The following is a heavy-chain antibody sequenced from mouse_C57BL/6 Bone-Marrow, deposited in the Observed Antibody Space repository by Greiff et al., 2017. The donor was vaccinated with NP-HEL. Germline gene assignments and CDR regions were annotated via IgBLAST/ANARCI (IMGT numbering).Heavy chain of an antibody. D-gene: IGHD2-2*01. J-gene: IGHJ4*01. Sequence: QVQLKESGPELVKPGASVKISCKASGYAFSSSWMNWVKQRPGKGLEWIGRIYPGDGDTNYNGKFKGKATLTADKSSSTAYMQLSSLTSEDSAVYFCARRRWLRDYAMDYWGQGTSVTVSS. V-gene: IGHV1-82*01. CDR3: ARRRWLRDYAMDY. CDR1: GYAFSSSW. CDR2: IYPGDGDT.